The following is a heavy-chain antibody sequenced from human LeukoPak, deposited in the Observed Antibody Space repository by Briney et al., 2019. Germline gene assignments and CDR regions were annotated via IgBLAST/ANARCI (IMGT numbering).Heavy chain of an antibody. CDR2: ISSSGSTT. CDR3: ARDEARDGDY. V-gene: IGHV3-48*03. CDR1: GFTFSSYE. Sequence: SGGSLRLSCAASGFTFSSYEMNWVRQAPGKGLEWVSYISSSGSTTYYADSVKGRFTISRDNSKNTLYLQMNSLRAEDTAVYYCARDEARDGDYWGQGTLVTVSS. J-gene: IGHJ4*02. D-gene: IGHD5-24*01.